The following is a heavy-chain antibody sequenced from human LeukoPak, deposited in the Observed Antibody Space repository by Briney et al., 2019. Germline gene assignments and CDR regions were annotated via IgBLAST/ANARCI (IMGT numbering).Heavy chain of an antibody. D-gene: IGHD4-17*01. CDR2: IYYRGST. Sequence: SETLSLTCTVSGGPINNYYWSWIRQPPGRGLEWIGYIYYRGSTNYNPSLKSRVTFSVDTSKNQFSLKLNSVTAADTAVYYCARGGDYGDLRYFDYWGQGTLVTVSS. CDR3: ARGGDYGDLRYFDY. CDR1: GGPINNYY. V-gene: IGHV4-59*01. J-gene: IGHJ4*02.